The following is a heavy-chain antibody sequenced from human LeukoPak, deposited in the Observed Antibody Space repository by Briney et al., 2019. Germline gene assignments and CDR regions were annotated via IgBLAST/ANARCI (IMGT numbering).Heavy chain of an antibody. Sequence: GASVKVSCKASGYTFNTYYMYWVRQAPGQGLEWMGIINSSDGSTSYAQKFQGRVTMTRDTSTSIVYMELSSLRSEDTAVYYCAKSLLGGSYYFDYWGQGTLVTVSS. J-gene: IGHJ4*02. V-gene: IGHV1-46*02. CDR3: AKSLLGGSYYFDY. CDR2: INSSDGST. D-gene: IGHD1-26*01. CDR1: GYTFNTYY.